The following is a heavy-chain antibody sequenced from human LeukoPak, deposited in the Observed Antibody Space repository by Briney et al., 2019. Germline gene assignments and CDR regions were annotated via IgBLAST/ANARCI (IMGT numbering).Heavy chain of an antibody. CDR3: AREMGVGSTMGYFYY. Sequence: ASVKVSCKASGYTFTGYYMHWVRQAPGQGLEWMGVINLSAGTTNYAQKFQGRVTMTRDMSTSTVYMELSSLTSEDTAVYYCAREMGVGSTMGYFYYWGQGTLVTASS. V-gene: IGHV1-46*01. CDR2: INLSAGTT. J-gene: IGHJ4*02. D-gene: IGHD1-26*01. CDR1: GYTFTGYY.